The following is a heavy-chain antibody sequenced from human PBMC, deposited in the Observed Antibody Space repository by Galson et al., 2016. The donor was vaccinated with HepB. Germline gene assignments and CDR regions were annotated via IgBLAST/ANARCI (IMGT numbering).Heavy chain of an antibody. J-gene: IGHJ4*02. CDR1: GFTFSTYA. CDR3: AKDKARYSSSWAEFDY. V-gene: IGHV3-23*01. CDR2: ISATVGST. D-gene: IGHD6-13*01. Sequence: SLRLSCAASGFTFSTYAMSWVRQAPGKGLEWVSAISATVGSTYYADSVKGRFTISRDNSKNTLYLQMNSLRAEDTALYYCAKDKARYSSSWAEFDYWGQGTLVTVSS.